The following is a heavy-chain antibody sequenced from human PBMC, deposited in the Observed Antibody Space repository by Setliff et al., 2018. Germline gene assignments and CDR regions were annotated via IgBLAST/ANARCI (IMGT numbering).Heavy chain of an antibody. CDR3: ARTSGSGSSLLPNFSDP. V-gene: IGHV4-38-2*01. Sequence: SETLSLTCAVSGYSISSGYYWGWIRQPPGKGLEWIGIIYHSGSTYYNPSLKSRVTTSVDTSKNQFSLKLSSVTAADTAVYYCARTSGSGSSLLPNFSDPWGQGTLVTFSS. D-gene: IGHD3-10*01. J-gene: IGHJ5*02. CDR1: GYSISSGYY. CDR2: IYHSGST.